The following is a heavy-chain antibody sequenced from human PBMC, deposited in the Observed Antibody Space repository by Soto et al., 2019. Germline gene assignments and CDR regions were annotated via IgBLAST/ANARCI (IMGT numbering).Heavy chain of an antibody. CDR1: GGTFSSYA. D-gene: IGHD3-10*02. CDR2: IIPIFGTA. CDR3: ARCRHIRMLLCRDAFDI. J-gene: IGHJ3*02. V-gene: IGHV1-69*06. Sequence: QVQLVQSGAEVKKPGSSVKVSCKASGGTFSSYAISWVRQAPGQGLEWMGGIIPIFGTANYAQKFQGRVTITADKSTSTAYMELISLISEDTAVYYCARCRHIRMLLCRDAFDIWGQGTMVTVSS.